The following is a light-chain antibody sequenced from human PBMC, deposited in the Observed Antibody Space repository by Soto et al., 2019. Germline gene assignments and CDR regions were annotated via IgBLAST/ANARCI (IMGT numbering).Light chain of an antibody. Sequence: QSVLTQPPSASGSPGQSVTISCTGTSSDVGGYKYVSWYQQHPGKAPKLMIYEVSNRPSGVSNRFSGSKSGNTASLTISGLQAEDEADYYCISYTSTNTRVFGGGTKVTVL. CDR3: ISYTSTNTRV. CDR2: EVS. J-gene: IGLJ2*01. CDR1: SSDVGGYKY. V-gene: IGLV2-14*01.